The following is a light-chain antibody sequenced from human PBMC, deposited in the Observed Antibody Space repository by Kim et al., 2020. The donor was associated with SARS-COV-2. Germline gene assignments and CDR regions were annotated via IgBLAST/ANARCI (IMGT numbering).Light chain of an antibody. V-gene: IGLV2-14*01. CDR2: EVN. CDR3: SSYSSDNTL. CDR1: SSDISQYNF. J-gene: IGLJ2*01. Sequence: PGQSITLACTATSSDISQYNFVSWYQEHPGKAPKLIIYEVNKRPSGVSSRFSGSKSGNTASLTISGLQADDEATYYCSSYSSDNTLFGGGTQLTVL.